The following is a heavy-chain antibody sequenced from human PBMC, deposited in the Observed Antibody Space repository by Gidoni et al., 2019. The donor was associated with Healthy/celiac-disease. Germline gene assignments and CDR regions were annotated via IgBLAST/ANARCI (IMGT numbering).Heavy chain of an antibody. CDR2: ISSSSSYI. CDR3: ARARYGDYVD. D-gene: IGHD4-17*01. CDR1: GFTFSSYS. V-gene: IGHV3-21*01. J-gene: IGHJ4*02. Sequence: EVQLVESGGGLVKPVGSLSLSCADSGFTFSSYSMNWVRQAPGTGLEWVSSISSSSSYIYYADSVKGRFTISRDNAKNSLYLKMNSMRAEDTAVYYCARARYGDYVDWGQGTLVTVSS.